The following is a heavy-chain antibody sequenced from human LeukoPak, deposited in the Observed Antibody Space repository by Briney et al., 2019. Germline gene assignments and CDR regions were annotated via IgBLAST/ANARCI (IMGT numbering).Heavy chain of an antibody. J-gene: IGHJ6*03. CDR1: GSTFTPYY. V-gene: IGHV1-2*02. CDR3: ANSGYDLYYYYMDV. CDR2: FHPNSGGT. D-gene: IGHD5-12*01. Sequence: ASVKLSCTASGSTFTPYYMHSLRQAPGHRLEGMGWFHPNSGGTNYAQKFQGRVTMTRDTSISTAYMELSRLRSDDTAVYYCANSGYDLYYYYMDVWGKGTTVTVSS.